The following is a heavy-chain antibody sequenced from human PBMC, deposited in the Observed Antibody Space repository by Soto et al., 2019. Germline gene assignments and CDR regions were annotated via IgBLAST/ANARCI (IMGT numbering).Heavy chain of an antibody. CDR1: GFTFSSYS. J-gene: IGHJ4*02. CDR2: ISSSSYI. D-gene: IGHD6-13*01. V-gene: IGHV3-21*01. CDR3: ARDPMGYSSSEGDIDY. Sequence: GGSLRLSCAASGFTFSSYSMNWVRQAPGKGLEWVSSISSSSYIYYADSVKGRFTISRDNAKNSLYLQMNSLRAEDTAVYYCARDPMGYSSSEGDIDYWGQGTLVTVSS.